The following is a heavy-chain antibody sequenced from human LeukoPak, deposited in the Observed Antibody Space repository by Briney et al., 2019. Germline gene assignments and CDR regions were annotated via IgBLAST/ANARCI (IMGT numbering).Heavy chain of an antibody. D-gene: IGHD1-26*01. CDR3: ARLVGQWELVGVRASTYYMDV. CDR2: ISAYNGNT. Sequence: GASVKVSCKASGYTFTSYGISWVRQAPGQGLEWMGWISAYNGNTNYAQKLQGRVTMTTDTSTSTAYMELRSLRSDDTAVYYCARLVGQWELVGVRASTYYMDVWGKGTTVTVSS. J-gene: IGHJ6*03. CDR1: GYTFTSYG. V-gene: IGHV1-18*01.